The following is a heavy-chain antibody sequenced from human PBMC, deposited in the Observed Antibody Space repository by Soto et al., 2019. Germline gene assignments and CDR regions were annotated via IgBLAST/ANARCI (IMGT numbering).Heavy chain of an antibody. Sequence: PSETLSLTCAVYGGSFSGYYWNWIRQPPGKGLEWIGEINHSGSTKYNPSLKSRVTISVDTSKNQFSLKLSSVTAADTAVYYCARYSSGWYLSAFDIWGQGTMVTVSS. V-gene: IGHV4-34*01. J-gene: IGHJ3*02. CDR2: INHSGST. CDR3: ARYSSGWYLSAFDI. CDR1: GGSFSGYY. D-gene: IGHD6-19*01.